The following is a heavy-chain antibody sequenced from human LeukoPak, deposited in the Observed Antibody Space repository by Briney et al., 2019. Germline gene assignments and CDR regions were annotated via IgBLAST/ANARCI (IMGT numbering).Heavy chain of an antibody. D-gene: IGHD2-2*01. Sequence: GGSLRLSCAATGFTFSSYAMNWVRQFPGGGLEWVANIKPDGSAEYYLDSVKGRFSISRDNVKNLVYLQLNSLRTEDTAVYYCSGRSGFSSIYWGQGTLVTVSS. CDR1: GFTFSSYA. J-gene: IGHJ4*02. V-gene: IGHV3-7*01. CDR2: IKPDGSAE. CDR3: SGRSGFSSIY.